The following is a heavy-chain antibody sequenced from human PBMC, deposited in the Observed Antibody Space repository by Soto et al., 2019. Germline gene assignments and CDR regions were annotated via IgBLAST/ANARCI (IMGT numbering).Heavy chain of an antibody. V-gene: IGHV3-30-3*01. Sequence: GGSLRLSCAASGFTFSSYAMHWVRQAPGKGLQWLAFISYDGSNKYHADSVKGRFTISRDNSRNTLYLQMNSLRAEDTAVYYCARLHGLGYYDILTGRHHDAFDIWGQGTMVTVSS. CDR1: GFTFSSYA. CDR2: ISYDGSNK. D-gene: IGHD3-9*01. CDR3: ARLHGLGYYDILTGRHHDAFDI. J-gene: IGHJ3*02.